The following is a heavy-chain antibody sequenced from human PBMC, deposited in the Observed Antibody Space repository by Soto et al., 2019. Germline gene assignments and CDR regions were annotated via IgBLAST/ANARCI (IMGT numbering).Heavy chain of an antibody. Sequence: QVQLQESGPGLVKPSQPLSLTCTVSGGSISSGSFYWTWIRQHPGKGLEFIGYIYYSGDTYYNPSLRSRVIISLATSKIQFPLRLNSVTAADTAVYYCAREWSGGRRDGNPDKYYGMDVWGQGTKVTVSS. D-gene: IGHD2-15*01. V-gene: IGHV4-31*03. CDR1: GGSISSGSFY. CDR2: IYYSGDT. CDR3: AREWSGGRRDGNPDKYYGMDV. J-gene: IGHJ6*02.